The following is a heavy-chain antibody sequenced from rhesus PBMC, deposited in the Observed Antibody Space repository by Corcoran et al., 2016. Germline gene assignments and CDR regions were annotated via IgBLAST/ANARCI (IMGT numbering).Heavy chain of an antibody. Sequence: QVQLQESGPGLVKLSETLSLTCAVSGGSFSSYWWSWIRQPPGKGLEWIGEINGNSGSTNYNPSLKSRVTVSKDASKNQSSLNLSSVTAADTAVYYCARGYSWNNVGWYFDLWGPGTPITISS. CDR1: GGSFSSYW. CDR3: ARGYSWNNVGWYFDL. V-gene: IGHV4-80*01. J-gene: IGHJ2*01. D-gene: IGHD1-20*01. CDR2: INGNSGST.